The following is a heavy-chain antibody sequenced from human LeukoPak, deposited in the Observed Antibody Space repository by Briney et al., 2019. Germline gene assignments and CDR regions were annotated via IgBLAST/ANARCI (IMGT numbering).Heavy chain of an antibody. V-gene: IGHV3-30*03. J-gene: IGHJ5*02. CDR1: GFIFSSHA. D-gene: IGHD3-10*01. CDR2: ISYAGDDGSNI. CDR3: MRDYMGWFDP. Sequence: GWSLRLSCAASGFIFSSHAMHWVRQAPGKGLEWVAVISYAGDDGSNIYYADSVKGRFTISRDTASNTMHLEMNNLRIEDTAVYYCMRDYMGWFDPWGQGSLVTVSS.